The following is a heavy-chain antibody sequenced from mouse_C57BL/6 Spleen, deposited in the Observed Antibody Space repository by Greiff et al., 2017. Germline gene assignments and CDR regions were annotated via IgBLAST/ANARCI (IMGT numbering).Heavy chain of an antibody. CDR2: IDPEDGDT. D-gene: IGHD1-2*01. J-gene: IGHJ1*03. Sequence: EVQLQQSGAELVRPGASVKLSCTASGFNIKDYYMHWVKQRPEQGLEWIGRIDPEDGDTEYAPKFQGKATMTADTSSNTAYLQLSSLTSEDTAVYYCTTCYGRRGGYFDVWGTGTTVTVSA. CDR3: TTCYGRRGGYFDV. V-gene: IGHV14-1*01. CDR1: GFNIKDYY.